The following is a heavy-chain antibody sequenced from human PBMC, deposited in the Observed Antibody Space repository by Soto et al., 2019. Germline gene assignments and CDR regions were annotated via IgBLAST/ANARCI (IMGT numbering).Heavy chain of an antibody. Sequence: QVQLVQSGAEVKKPGASVKVSCKASGYTFTSYGISWVRQAPGQGLEWMGWISAYNGNTNYAQKLQGRVTMTTDTSTSTAYMELRSLRSDDTAVYYCARVGYYDFWSGYHKDGAAHPGWFDPWGQGTLVTVSS. V-gene: IGHV1-18*01. CDR3: ARVGYYDFWSGYHKDGAAHPGWFDP. D-gene: IGHD3-3*01. J-gene: IGHJ5*02. CDR2: ISAYNGNT. CDR1: GYTFTSYG.